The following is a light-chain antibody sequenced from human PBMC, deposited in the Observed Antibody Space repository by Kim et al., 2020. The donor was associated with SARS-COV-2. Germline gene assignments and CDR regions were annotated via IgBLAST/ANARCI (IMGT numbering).Light chain of an antibody. CDR3: QQSNDWPPLT. Sequence: SPGERATRSCRASQTINNKVVWYQQKPGQAPRLLIYDATTRATGVPARFIDSGSETDFTLTISSLQSEDFAVYYCQQSNDWPPLTFGQGTKVDIK. V-gene: IGKV3-15*01. J-gene: IGKJ1*01. CDR2: DAT. CDR1: QTINNK.